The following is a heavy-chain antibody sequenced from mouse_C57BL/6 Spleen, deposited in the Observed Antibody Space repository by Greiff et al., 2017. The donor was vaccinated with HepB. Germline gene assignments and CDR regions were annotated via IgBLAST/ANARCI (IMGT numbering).Heavy chain of an antibody. Sequence: EVQRVESGAELVRPGASVKLSCTASGFNIKDDYMHWVKQRPEQGLEWIGWIDPENGDTEYASKFQGKATITADTSSNTAYLQLSSLTSEDTAVYYCTTYTMVTTRIDYWGQGTTLTVSS. D-gene: IGHD2-2*01. CDR3: TTYTMVTTRIDY. CDR2: IDPENGDT. V-gene: IGHV14-4*01. CDR1: GFNIKDDY. J-gene: IGHJ2*01.